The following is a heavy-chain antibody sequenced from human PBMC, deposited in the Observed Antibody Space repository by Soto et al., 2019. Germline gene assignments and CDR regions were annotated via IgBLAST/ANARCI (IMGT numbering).Heavy chain of an antibody. D-gene: IGHD1-7*01. J-gene: IGHJ4*02. CDR2: ISYDGSNK. CDR1: GFTFSSYG. Sequence: SLRLSCAASGFTFSSYGMHCVRQSPGKGLEWGAFISYDGSNKYYADSVKGRFTISRDNSKNTLYLQMNSLRAEDTAVYYCAKVRYNWNYGGNYFDYWGQGTLVTVSS. CDR3: AKVRYNWNYGGNYFDY. V-gene: IGHV3-30*18.